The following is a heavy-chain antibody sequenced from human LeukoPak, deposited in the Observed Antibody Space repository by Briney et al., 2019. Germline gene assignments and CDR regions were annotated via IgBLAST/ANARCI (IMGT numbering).Heavy chain of an antibody. CDR1: GYTFTGYY. Sequence: ASVKVSCKASGYTFTGYYMHWVRQAPGQGLEWMGWINPNSGGTNYAQKFQGRVTMTRDTSISTAYMELSRLRSDDTAVYYCARVLSIVVVNMWKESAFDIWGQGTMVTVSS. J-gene: IGHJ3*02. CDR2: INPNSGGT. V-gene: IGHV1-2*02. D-gene: IGHD3-22*01. CDR3: ARVLSIVVVNMWKESAFDI.